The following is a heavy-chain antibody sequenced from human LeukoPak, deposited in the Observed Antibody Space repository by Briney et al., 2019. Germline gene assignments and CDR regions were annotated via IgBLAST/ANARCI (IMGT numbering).Heavy chain of an antibody. V-gene: IGHV1-3*01. D-gene: IGHD3-10*01. CDR3: ARGYYGSGSPLDWYFDL. CDR2: INAGNGNT. Sequence: GASVKVSCKASGYTFTSYAMHWVRQAPGQRLEWMGWINAGNGNTKYSQKFQGRVTITRDTSASTAYMELSSLRSEDTAVCYCARGYYGSGSPLDWYFDLWGRGTLVSVSS. CDR1: GYTFTSYA. J-gene: IGHJ2*01.